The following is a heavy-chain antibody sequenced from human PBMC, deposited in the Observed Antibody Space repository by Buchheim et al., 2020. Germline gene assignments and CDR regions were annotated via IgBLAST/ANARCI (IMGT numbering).Heavy chain of an antibody. CDR2: ISTGSTYI. J-gene: IGHJ4*02. Sequence: EVQLVESGGGLVKPGGSLRLSCVTSGFTFRKYTMNWVRQAPGKGLEWVSSISTGSTYIYYTDSVKGRFTISRANANNSLYLQMDSLRPADTAVYYCTTSICDFWGQRTL. V-gene: IGHV3-21*01. CDR3: TTSICDF. CDR1: GFTFRKYT. D-gene: IGHD3-10*01.